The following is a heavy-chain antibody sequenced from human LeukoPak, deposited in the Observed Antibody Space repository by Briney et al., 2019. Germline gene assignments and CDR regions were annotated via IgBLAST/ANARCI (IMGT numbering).Heavy chain of an antibody. D-gene: IGHD6-13*01. CDR1: GYTFTGYY. CDR2: INPNSGVT. J-gene: IGHJ4*02. V-gene: IGHV1-2*02. CDR3: ATHSLSSSWYDY. Sequence: GASVKVCCKASGYTFTGYYMHWVPQAPGQGRKWMGWINPNSGVTNYAQKFQGRVTMTRDTSISTAYMELSRLRSDDTAVYYCATHSLSSSWYDYWGQGTLVTVSS.